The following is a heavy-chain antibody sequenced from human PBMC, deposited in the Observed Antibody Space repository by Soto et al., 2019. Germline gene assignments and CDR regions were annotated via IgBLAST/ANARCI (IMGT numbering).Heavy chain of an antibody. V-gene: IGHV1-2*04. J-gene: IGHJ6*02. CDR2: INPNSGGT. CDR3: ARDGSSGYDHPSTRYYCMDV. CDR1: GYTFTGYY. D-gene: IGHD5-12*01. Sequence: ASVKVSCKASGYTFTGYYMHWVRQAPGQGLEWMGWINPNSGGTNYAQKFQGWVTMTRDTSISTAYMELSRLRSDDTAVYYCARDGSSGYDHPSTRYYCMDVWGQGTTVTVSS.